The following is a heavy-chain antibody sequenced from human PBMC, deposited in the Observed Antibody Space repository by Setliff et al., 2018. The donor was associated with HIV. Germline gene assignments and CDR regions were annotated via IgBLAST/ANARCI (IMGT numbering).Heavy chain of an antibody. Sequence: VASVKVSCKASGYTFSDHYIHWVRQAPGQGLEWMGWINPSSGGTKFAQKFQGRVTMTRDTSINTAYMEMSRLRSDDTAVYYCAGVPSRYCSSTTCPFFFDQWGQGTLVTVSS. CDR2: INPSSGGT. J-gene: IGHJ4*02. V-gene: IGHV1-2*02. CDR1: GYTFSDHY. CDR3: AGVPSRYCSSTTCPFFFDQ. D-gene: IGHD2-2*01.